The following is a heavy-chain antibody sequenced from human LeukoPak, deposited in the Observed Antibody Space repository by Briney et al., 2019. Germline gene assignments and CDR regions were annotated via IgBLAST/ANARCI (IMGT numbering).Heavy chain of an antibody. D-gene: IGHD3-3*01. Sequence: PGESLKISCKGSGYSFTSYWIGWVRQMPGKGLEWMGFIYPGDSDTRYSPSFQGQVTISADKSISTAYLQWSSLKASDTAMYYCARHTGDFWSGYHLDYCGQGALVTVSS. V-gene: IGHV5-51*01. CDR1: GYSFTSYW. J-gene: IGHJ4*02. CDR2: IYPGDSDT. CDR3: ARHTGDFWSGYHLDY.